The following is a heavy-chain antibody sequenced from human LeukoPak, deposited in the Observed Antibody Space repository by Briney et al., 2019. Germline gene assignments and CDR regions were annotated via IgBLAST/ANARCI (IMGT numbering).Heavy chain of an antibody. D-gene: IGHD3-10*01. V-gene: IGHV4-38-2*02. CDR2: IYYSGST. CDR1: GDFISNGYY. J-gene: IGHJ4*02. CDR3: ARDRGSYYLRMVCYDY. Sequence: SETLSLTCSVSGDFISNGYYWGWIRQPPGKGLEWIGNIYYSGSTYYNPSLKSRVTISVDTSKNQFSLKLSSVTAADTALYYCARDRGSYYLRMVCYDYWSQGSLVTVSS.